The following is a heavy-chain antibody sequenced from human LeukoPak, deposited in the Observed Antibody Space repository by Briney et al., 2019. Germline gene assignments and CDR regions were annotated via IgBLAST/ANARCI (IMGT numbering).Heavy chain of an antibody. CDR1: GFTFSSYA. Sequence: GGSLRLSCAASGFTFSSYAMSWVRQAPGKGLEWASAISGSGGSTYYADSVKGRFTISRDNSKNTLYLQMNSLRAEDTAVYYCAKGDFGYSYGYLGYWGQGTLVTVSS. D-gene: IGHD5-18*01. CDR3: AKGDFGYSYGYLGY. V-gene: IGHV3-23*01. J-gene: IGHJ4*02. CDR2: ISGSGGST.